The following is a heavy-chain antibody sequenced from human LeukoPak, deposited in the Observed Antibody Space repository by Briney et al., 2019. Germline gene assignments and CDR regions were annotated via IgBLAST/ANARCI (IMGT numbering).Heavy chain of an antibody. D-gene: IGHD5-18*01. CDR2: ISGSGGST. J-gene: IGHJ4*02. V-gene: IGHV3-23*01. CDR3: AKGYSYGPSKYYFDY. Sequence: GGSLRLSCAASGFTFSSYAMSCVRQAPGKGLEWVSAISGSGGSTYYADSVKGRFTISRDNSKNTLYLQMNSLRAEDTAVYYCAKGYSYGPSKYYFDYWGQGTLVTVSS. CDR1: GFTFSSYA.